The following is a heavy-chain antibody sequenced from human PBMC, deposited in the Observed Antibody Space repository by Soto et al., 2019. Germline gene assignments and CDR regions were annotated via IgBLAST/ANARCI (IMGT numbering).Heavy chain of an antibody. V-gene: IGHV4-4*07. D-gene: IGHD1-7*01. CDR2: MYSTGNT. Sequence: SETLSLTCRASGGSISSYPWSWIRQPAGKGLEWIGRMYSTGNTNYNPSLKSRVTVSIDTSKNQVILRLNSVTAVDSAVYYIAREFGDNWNYEAYWGQGTAVTVSS. J-gene: IGHJ4*02. CDR3: AREFGDNWNYEAY. CDR1: GGSISSYP.